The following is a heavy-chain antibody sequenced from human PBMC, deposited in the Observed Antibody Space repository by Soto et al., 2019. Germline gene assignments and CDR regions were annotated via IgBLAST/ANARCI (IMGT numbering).Heavy chain of an antibody. D-gene: IGHD3-10*01. CDR3: ATGGLYSAMVRGVTYNKGRDAFDI. Sequence: ASVKVSCKVSGYTLTELSMHWVRQAPGKGLEWMGGFDPEDGETIYAQKFQGRVTMTEDTSTDTAYMELGSLRSEDTAVYYCATGGLYSAMVRGVTYNKGRDAFDIWGQGTMVTVSS. V-gene: IGHV1-24*01. CDR1: GYTLTELS. CDR2: FDPEDGET. J-gene: IGHJ3*02.